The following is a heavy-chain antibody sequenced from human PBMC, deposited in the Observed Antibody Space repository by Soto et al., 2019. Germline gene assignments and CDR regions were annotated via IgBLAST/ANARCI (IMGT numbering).Heavy chain of an antibody. CDR3: ARVAIVGATTPHYYYGMDV. J-gene: IGHJ6*02. CDR2: IKQDGSEK. CDR1: GFTFSSYW. Sequence: ESGGGLVQPGGSLRLSCAASGFTFSSYWMSWVRQAPGKGLEWVANIKQDGSEKYYVDSVKGRFTISRDNAKNSLYLQMNSLRAEDTAVYYCARVAIVGATTPHYYYGMDVWGQGTTVTVSS. D-gene: IGHD1-26*01. V-gene: IGHV3-7*05.